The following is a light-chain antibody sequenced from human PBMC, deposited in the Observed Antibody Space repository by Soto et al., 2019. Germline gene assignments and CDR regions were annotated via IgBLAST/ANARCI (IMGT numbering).Light chain of an antibody. CDR1: SSDVGGYNY. CDR2: DVN. J-gene: IGLJ2*01. CDR3: SAHSRSSTLLV. Sequence: QSALSQPASMSGSTRQSITSSCTGTSSDVGGYNYVSWYRQYPGKAPKLIIYDVNNQPSEVSNRFSGSKSRNTASLTISGLQAEDEAEYYCSAHSRSSTLLVFGGGTKFSVL. V-gene: IGLV2-14*03.